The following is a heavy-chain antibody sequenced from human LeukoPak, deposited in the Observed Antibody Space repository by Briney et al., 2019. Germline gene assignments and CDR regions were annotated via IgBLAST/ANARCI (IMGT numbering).Heavy chain of an antibody. D-gene: IGHD6-6*01. CDR2: INPSGGST. Sequence: ASVKVSCKASGYTFTSYYMHWVRQAPGQGLEWVGIINPSGGSTSYAQKFQGRVTMTRDTSTSTVYMELSSLRSEDTAVYYCASALPIFSSSRQNAFDIWGQGTMVTVSS. CDR3: ASALPIFSSSRQNAFDI. V-gene: IGHV1-46*01. CDR1: GYTFTSYY. J-gene: IGHJ3*02.